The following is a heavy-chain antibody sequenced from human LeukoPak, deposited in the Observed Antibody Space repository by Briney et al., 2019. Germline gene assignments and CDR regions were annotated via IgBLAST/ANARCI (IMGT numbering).Heavy chain of an antibody. D-gene: IGHD3-16*02. Sequence: GGSLRLSCAASGFIVTGNYMSWVRQAPGQGLEWVSVIYSGGSTYYADSVKGRFTISRDNSKNTLYLQMNSLRAEDTAVYYCARETNYDYVWGSYRQYDYWGQGTLVTVSS. CDR1: GFIVTGNY. CDR3: ARETNYDYVWGSYRQYDY. J-gene: IGHJ4*02. CDR2: IYSGGST. V-gene: IGHV3-66*01.